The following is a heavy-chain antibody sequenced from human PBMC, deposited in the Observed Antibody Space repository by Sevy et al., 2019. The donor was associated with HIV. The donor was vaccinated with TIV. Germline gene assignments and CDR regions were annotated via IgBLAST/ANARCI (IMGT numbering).Heavy chain of an antibody. V-gene: IGHV4-59*01. J-gene: IGHJ4*02. CDR2: IYYSGST. D-gene: IGHD6-13*01. CDR3: AGGQLGETGYFGY. CDR1: GGSISSYY. Sequence: SETLSLTCTVSGGSISSYYWSWIRQPPGKGLEWIGYIYYSGSTNYNPSLKSRVTISVDTSKNQFSLKLSSVTAADTAVYYCAGGQLGETGYFGYWGQGTLVTVSS.